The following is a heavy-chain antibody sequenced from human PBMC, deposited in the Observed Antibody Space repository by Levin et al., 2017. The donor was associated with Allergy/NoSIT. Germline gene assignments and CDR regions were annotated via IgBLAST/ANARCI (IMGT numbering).Heavy chain of an antibody. CDR3: ACDSSGSTKIWYFDL. J-gene: IGHJ2*01. Sequence: GASVKVSCAASGFTVSSNYMTWVRQAPGKGLEWVSLIHVDGATTYADSVRGRFTISRDNSRNTLHLQMNSLRVEDTAVYYCACDSSGSTKIWYFDLWGRGTLVTVSS. CDR1: GFTVSSNY. V-gene: IGHV3-53*01. D-gene: IGHD3-22*01. CDR2: IHVDGAT.